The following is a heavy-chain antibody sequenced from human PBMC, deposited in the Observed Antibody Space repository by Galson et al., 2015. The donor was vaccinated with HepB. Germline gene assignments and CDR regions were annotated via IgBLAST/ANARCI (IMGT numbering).Heavy chain of an antibody. CDR3: ARGMGYSYGYFDS. CDR1: GFTFRTYN. V-gene: IGHV3-33*01. Sequence: SLRLSCAASGFTFRTYNIHWVRQAPGKGLEWVAAIWYDGSSKYYADSVKGRFTISRDNSNNTVHVQMNSLRAEDTGLYFCARGMGYSYGYFDSWGQGTLVTVSS. D-gene: IGHD5-18*01. CDR2: IWYDGSSK. J-gene: IGHJ4*02.